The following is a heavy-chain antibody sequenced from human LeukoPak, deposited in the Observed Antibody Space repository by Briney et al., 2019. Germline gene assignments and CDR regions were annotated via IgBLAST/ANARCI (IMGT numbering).Heavy chain of an antibody. CDR3: ARHDNVGTYPLDY. CDR1: GGSISSNSYF. CDR2: IYYSGGDT. Sequence: ASETLSLTCTVSGGSISSNSYFWGWIRQPPGKGLEWIGSIYYSGGDTYYNPSLKSRVTISVDTSKNQFSLKLSSVTAADTAVYYCARHDNVGTYPLDYWGQGILVTVSS. J-gene: IGHJ4*02. D-gene: IGHD1-26*01. V-gene: IGHV4-39*01.